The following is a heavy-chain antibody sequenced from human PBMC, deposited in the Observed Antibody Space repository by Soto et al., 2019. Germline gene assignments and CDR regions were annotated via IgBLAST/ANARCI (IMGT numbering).Heavy chain of an antibody. J-gene: IGHJ4*02. CDR1: GFSFSAAA. Sequence: EVQLGESGGGLVQPGGSLKLSCVASGFSFSAAAMHWVRQASGKGLEWVGRIRSKANNFATAYAASVNGRFTISRYDSKNTAYLQMNSLKTEDTAVYFCAGPGYSNSWYEDYFDYWGQGTLVTVSS. CDR2: IRSKANNFAT. D-gene: IGHD6-13*01. V-gene: IGHV3-73*02. CDR3: AGPGYSNSWYEDYFDY.